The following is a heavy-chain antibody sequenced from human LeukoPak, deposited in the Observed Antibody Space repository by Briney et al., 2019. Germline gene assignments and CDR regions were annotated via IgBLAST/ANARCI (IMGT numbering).Heavy chain of an antibody. D-gene: IGHD3-10*01. CDR2: MNPNSGNT. CDR3: AIPGEFTPVDYYGMDV. CDR1: GYTFTSYD. Sequence: ASVKVSCKASGYTFTSYDINWVRQATGQGLEWMGWMNPNSGNTGYAQKFQGRVTMTRNNSISTAYMELSSLRSEDTAVYYCAIPGEFTPVDYYGMDVWGQGTTVTVSS. V-gene: IGHV1-8*01. J-gene: IGHJ6*02.